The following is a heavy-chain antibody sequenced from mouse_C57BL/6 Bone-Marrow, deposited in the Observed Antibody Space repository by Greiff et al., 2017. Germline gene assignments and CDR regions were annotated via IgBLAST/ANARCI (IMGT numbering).Heavy chain of an antibody. J-gene: IGHJ2*01. Sequence: QVQLQQSGPELVKPGASVKISCKASGYAFSSSWMTWVKQRPGKGLEWIGRIYPGDGDTNYNGKFKGKATLTADKSSSTAYMQLSSLTSEDSAVYFCARTITTRIFDYWGQGTTLTVSS. CDR3: ARTITTRIFDY. V-gene: IGHV1-82*01. CDR1: GYAFSSSW. CDR2: IYPGDGDT. D-gene: IGHD2-4*01.